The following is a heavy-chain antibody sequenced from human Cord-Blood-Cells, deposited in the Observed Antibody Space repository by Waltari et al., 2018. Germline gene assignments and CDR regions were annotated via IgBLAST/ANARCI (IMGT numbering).Heavy chain of an antibody. J-gene: IGHJ4*02. Sequence: QVQLVQSGAEVKKPGASVQVSCKASGYTFTSYYMHCVRQSPGQGLEWMGIINPSGGSTSYAQKFQGRVTMTRDTSTSTVYMELSSLRSEDTAVYYCASAAASPLAAAGADYWGQGTLVTVSS. CDR1: GYTFTSYY. CDR3: ASAAASPLAAAGADY. V-gene: IGHV1-46*01. CDR2: INPSGGST. D-gene: IGHD6-13*01.